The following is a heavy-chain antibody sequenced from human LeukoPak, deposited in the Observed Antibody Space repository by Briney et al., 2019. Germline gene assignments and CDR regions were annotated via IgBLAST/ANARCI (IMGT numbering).Heavy chain of an antibody. CDR3: AREDLGYGSGSYNLYFDY. CDR2: ISAYNGNT. V-gene: IGHV1-18*01. J-gene: IGHJ4*02. D-gene: IGHD3-10*01. Sequence: ASVNVSCEASGYTFTSSGISWVRQAPGQGLEWMGWISAYNGNTNYAQKLQGRVTMTTDTSTNTAYMELRSLRSDDTAVYYCAREDLGYGSGSYNLYFDYWGQGTLVTVSS. CDR1: GYTFTSSG.